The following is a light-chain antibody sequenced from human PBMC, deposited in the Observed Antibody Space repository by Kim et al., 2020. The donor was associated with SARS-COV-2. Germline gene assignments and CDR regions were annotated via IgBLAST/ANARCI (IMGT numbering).Light chain of an antibody. CDR3: KQYDNLLIT. V-gene: IGKV1-33*01. CDR2: DAS. CDR1: QDISNY. Sequence: DIQMTQSPSSLSASVGDRVTITCQASQDISNYLNWYQQKPGKAPKLLIYDASNLETGVPSRFSGSGSGTDFTFTISSLQPEDIATYYCKQYDNLLITFGQGTRLEIK. J-gene: IGKJ5*01.